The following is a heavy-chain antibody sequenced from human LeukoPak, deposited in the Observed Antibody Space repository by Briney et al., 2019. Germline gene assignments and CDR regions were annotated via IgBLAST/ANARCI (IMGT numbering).Heavy chain of an antibody. D-gene: IGHD4-23*01. CDR3: ARTLSGGNYVFFDFDY. Sequence: ASVKVSCKASGYTFTSYPMNWVRQAPGQGLEWMGWINTNTGNPTYAQGFTGRFVFSLDTPVSTAYLQISSLKAEDTAVYYCARTLSGGNYVFFDFDYWGQGTLVTVSS. J-gene: IGHJ4*02. V-gene: IGHV7-4-1*02. CDR2: INTNTGNP. CDR1: GYTFTSYP.